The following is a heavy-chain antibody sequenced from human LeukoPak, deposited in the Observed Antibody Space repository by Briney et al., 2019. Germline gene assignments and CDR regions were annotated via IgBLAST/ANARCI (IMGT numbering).Heavy chain of an antibody. Sequence: ASVKVSCKASGYTFTGYYMHWVRQAPGQGLEWMGWINPNSGGTNYAQKFQGRVTMTRDTSISTAYMELSSLRSEDTAVYYCARGVTMVRGVIIATRGYHFDYWGQGTLVTVSS. CDR1: GYTFTGYY. J-gene: IGHJ4*02. CDR2: INPNSGGT. V-gene: IGHV1-2*02. CDR3: ARGVTMVRGVIIATRGYHFDY. D-gene: IGHD3-10*01.